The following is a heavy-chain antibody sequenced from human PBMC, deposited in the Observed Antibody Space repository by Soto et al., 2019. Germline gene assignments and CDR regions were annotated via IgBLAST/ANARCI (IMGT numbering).Heavy chain of an antibody. D-gene: IGHD2-2*01. CDR3: STSVYCSTTRCYYYYGLDV. J-gene: IGHJ6*02. V-gene: IGHV1-69*01. Sequence: QVQLVQSGAEVKKPGSSVKVSCKVSGGTFSSHSINWVRQAPGQGPEWMGGIIPIFGTENYAQKFQGRVTITADDSTSTAYMELSSLTSADTALYYCSTSVYCSTTRCYYYYGLDVWGQGTTVIVSS. CDR1: GGTFSSHS. CDR2: IIPIFGTE.